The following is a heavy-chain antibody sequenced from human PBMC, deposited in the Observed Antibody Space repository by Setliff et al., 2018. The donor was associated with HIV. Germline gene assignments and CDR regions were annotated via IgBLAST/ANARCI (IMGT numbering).Heavy chain of an antibody. CDR2: INTDGSSA. V-gene: IGHV3-74*03. CDR1: GFTFSNSW. D-gene: IGHD3-16*01. J-gene: IGHJ5*01. Sequence: GGSLRLSCAAFGFTFSNSWMHWVRQAPGKGLVWVSRINTDGSSATYADSVKGRFTNSRDNAKNTLYLQMDSLRAEDTAVYYCARGGANPSWFDSWGQGTLVTVSS. CDR3: ARGGANPSWFDS.